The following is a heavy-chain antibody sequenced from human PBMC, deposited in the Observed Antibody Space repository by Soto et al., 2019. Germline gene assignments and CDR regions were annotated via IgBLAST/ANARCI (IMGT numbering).Heavy chain of an antibody. CDR2: IWYDGSNK. J-gene: IGHJ4*02. Sequence: QVQLVESGGGVVQPGRSLRLSCAASGFTFSSYGMHWVRQAPGKGLEWVAIIWYDGSNKYYADSVKGRFTISRDNSKNTLYLEMNSLRAEDTAVYYCARDSSGWHDYWGQGTLVTVSS. D-gene: IGHD6-19*01. CDR1: GFTFSSYG. V-gene: IGHV3-33*01. CDR3: ARDSSGWHDY.